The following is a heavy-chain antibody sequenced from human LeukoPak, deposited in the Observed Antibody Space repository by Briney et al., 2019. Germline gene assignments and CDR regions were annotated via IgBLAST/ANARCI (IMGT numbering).Heavy chain of an antibody. Sequence: GGSLRLSCAASGFTFSSSTMGWLRQAPGKGLEWVSAINSGGGTTSAESVKGRFTISRDNSKNTLYLQMNSLRAEDTAVYYCAKGSDGAGSYRPFDYWGQGTLVTVSS. CDR3: AKGSDGAGSYRPFDY. D-gene: IGHD3-10*01. V-gene: IGHV3-23*01. CDR1: GFTFSSST. J-gene: IGHJ4*02. CDR2: INSGGGTT.